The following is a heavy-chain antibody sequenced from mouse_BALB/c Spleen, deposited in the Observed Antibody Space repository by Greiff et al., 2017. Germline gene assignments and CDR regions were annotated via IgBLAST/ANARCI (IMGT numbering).Heavy chain of an antibody. V-gene: IGHV1-9*01. CDR2: ILPGSGST. CDR1: GYTFSSYW. CDR3: ARYTTLVARGVGDY. Sequence: VQLQQSGAELMKPGASVKISCKATGYTFSSYWIEWVKQRPGHGLEWIGEILPGSGSTNYNEKFKGKATFTADTSSNTAYMQRSSLTSEDSAVYYGARYTTLVARGVGDYWGQGTSVTVSA. D-gene: IGHD1-1*01. J-gene: IGHJ4*01.